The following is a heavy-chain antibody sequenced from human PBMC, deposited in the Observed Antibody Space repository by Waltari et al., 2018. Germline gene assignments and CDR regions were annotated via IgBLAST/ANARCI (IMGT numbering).Heavy chain of an antibody. CDR2: IKQDGSQI. CDR1: GFRFSSYW. Sequence: EVQLVESGGGLVQPGGSLRLSCAASGFRFSSYWMTWVRQAPGKGLEWVANIKQDGSQIYYLDSVKCRFIISRDNAENSLYLQMNSLRAEDTAVYYCARIGYSSSSNDYWGQGTLVTVSS. D-gene: IGHD6-6*01. V-gene: IGHV3-7*01. CDR3: ARIGYSSSSNDY. J-gene: IGHJ4*02.